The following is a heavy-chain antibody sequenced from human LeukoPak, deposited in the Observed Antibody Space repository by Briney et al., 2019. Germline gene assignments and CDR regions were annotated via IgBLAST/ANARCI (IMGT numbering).Heavy chain of an antibody. J-gene: IGHJ4*02. D-gene: IGHD3-22*01. CDR2: INHSGST. V-gene: IGHV4-34*01. Sequence: SETLSLTCAVYGGSFSGYYWSWIRQPPGKGLEWIGEINHSGSTNYNPSLKSRVTISVDTSKNQFSLKLSSVTAADTAVYYCARGVSSGYYFTIDYWGQGTLVTVSS. CDR1: GGSFSGYY. CDR3: ARGVSSGYYFTIDY.